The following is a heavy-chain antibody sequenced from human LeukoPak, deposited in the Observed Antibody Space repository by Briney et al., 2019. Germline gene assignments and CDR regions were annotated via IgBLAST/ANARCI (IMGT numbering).Heavy chain of an antibody. V-gene: IGHV6-1*01. CDR3: ARGPYSYDSSGAFDI. J-gene: IGHJ3*02. D-gene: IGHD3-22*01. CDR2: TYYRSKWYN. CDR1: GDSVSSNSAA. Sequence: SQTLSLTCAISGDSVSSNSAAWNWIRQSPSRGLAWLGRTYYRSKWYNDYAVSVKSRITINPDTSKNQFSLQLNSVTAADTAVYFCARGPYSYDSSGAFDIWGQGTMVTVSS.